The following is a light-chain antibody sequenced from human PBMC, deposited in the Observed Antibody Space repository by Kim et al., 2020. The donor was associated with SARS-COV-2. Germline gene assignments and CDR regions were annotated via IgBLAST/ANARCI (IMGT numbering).Light chain of an antibody. CDR2: GAS. V-gene: IGKV4-1*01. CDR3: QQYFNTPYT. J-gene: IGKJ2*01. CDR1: QNLLYASNNNNY. Sequence: RATIGCKSTQNLLYASNNNNYLAWYQQKPGQPPRLLFYGASTREFGVPDRFTGSGSGTDFTLTIDSLQPDDVAIYYCQQYFNTPYTFGQGTKLEI.